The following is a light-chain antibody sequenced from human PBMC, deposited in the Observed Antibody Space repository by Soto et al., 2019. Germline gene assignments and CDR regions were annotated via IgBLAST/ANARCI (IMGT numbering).Light chain of an antibody. J-gene: IGKJ1*01. CDR3: QHYNSYSEA. V-gene: IGKV1-5*03. Sequence: DIQMTQSPSTLSGSVGDRITITCRASQTISSWLAWYQQKPGKAPKILIYKASTLKSGVPSRFSGSGSGTEFTLTISRLQPDDFATYYCQHYNSYSEAXGQGTKVDIK. CDR1: QTISSW. CDR2: KAS.